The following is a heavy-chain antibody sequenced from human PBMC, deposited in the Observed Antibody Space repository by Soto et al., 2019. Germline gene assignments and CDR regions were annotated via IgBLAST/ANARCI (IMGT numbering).Heavy chain of an antibody. Sequence: HPGGSLRLSCAASGFTFSSYGMHWVRQAPGKGLEWVALILYDGSDKHYADSVKGRFTISRDNAKNSLYLQMNSLRAEDTAVYYCVRWGNDFWSGYHNWYFDLWGRGTLVTVSS. CDR3: VRWGNDFWSGYHNWYFDL. J-gene: IGHJ2*01. CDR2: ILYDGSDK. V-gene: IGHV3-30*03. D-gene: IGHD3-3*01. CDR1: GFTFSSYG.